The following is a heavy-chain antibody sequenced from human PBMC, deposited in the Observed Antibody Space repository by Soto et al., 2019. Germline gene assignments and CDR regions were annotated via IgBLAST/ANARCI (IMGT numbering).Heavy chain of an antibody. CDR3: ARGGDVNYDHGMDV. Sequence: QVQWVQSGGEVKKPGASVKLSCTASGYTFTSYGISWVRQAPGQGLEWMGWISAYNGKTNYAQNVQGRVTMNTDTSTRTAYMDLRSLRSDDTAVYYCARGGDVNYDHGMDVWGQGTTVTVSS. CDR1: GYTFTSYG. V-gene: IGHV1-18*01. CDR2: ISAYNGKT. J-gene: IGHJ6*02. D-gene: IGHD5-12*01.